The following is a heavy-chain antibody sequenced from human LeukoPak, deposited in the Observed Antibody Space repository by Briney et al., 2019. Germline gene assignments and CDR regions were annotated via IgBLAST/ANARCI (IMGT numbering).Heavy chain of an antibody. CDR3: ARGDSFDY. CDR2: INHSGST. CDR1: GGSFSGYY. V-gene: IGHV4-34*01. J-gene: IGHJ4*02. Sequence: PPETLSLTCAVYGGSFSGYYWSWIRQPPGKGLEWIGEINHSGSTNYNPSLKSRVTISVDTSKNQFSLKLSSVTAADTAVYYCARGDSFDYWGQGTLVTVSS. D-gene: IGHD3-22*01.